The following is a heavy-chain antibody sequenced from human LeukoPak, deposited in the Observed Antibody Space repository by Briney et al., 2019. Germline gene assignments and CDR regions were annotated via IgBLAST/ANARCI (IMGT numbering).Heavy chain of an antibody. CDR1: GFTFSSSD. D-gene: IGHD2-15*01. J-gene: IGHJ6*03. CDR2: IGTIGDT. V-gene: IGHV3-13*01. CDR3: ARDRSCTGGSCYMDV. Sequence: GGSLRLSCAASGFTFSSSDMHWVRQPTGKGLEWVSAIGTIGDTYYPGSVKGRFTISRENAKNTLYLQMNSLRVEDTAVYYCARDRSCTGGSCYMDVWGRGTTVTVSS.